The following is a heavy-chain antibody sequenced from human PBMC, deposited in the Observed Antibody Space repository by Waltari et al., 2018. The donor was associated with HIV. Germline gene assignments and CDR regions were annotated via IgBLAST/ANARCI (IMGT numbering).Heavy chain of an antibody. Sequence: QVQLRQWGTKFVKPSETLSLTCAVYGASFGGYSWTWIRQSPEKGLEWIGEIASVGLTKTNPSHRHRMSMSVDAAKQQFSLNVTSATFADTAVDFCAARAHRKGRPVNYWGQGTLVTVSS. CDR3: AARAHRKGRPVNY. J-gene: IGHJ4*02. CDR2: IASVGLT. D-gene: IGHD3-16*02. CDR1: GASFGGYS. V-gene: IGHV4-34*01.